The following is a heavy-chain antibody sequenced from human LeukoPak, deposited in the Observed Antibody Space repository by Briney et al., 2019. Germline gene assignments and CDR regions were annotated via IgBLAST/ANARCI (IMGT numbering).Heavy chain of an antibody. CDR1: GYTFTDYY. J-gene: IGHJ4*02. CDR2: INPNSGDT. Sequence: VASVMVSCKASGYTFTDYYIHWVRQAPGQGLEWMGWINPNSGDTNYAQKFQDRVTMTRNTSISTAYMDLSSLTSEGTAVYYCARVPNYYGSGSPGYWGQGTLVTVSS. V-gene: IGHV1-2*02. D-gene: IGHD3-10*01. CDR3: ARVPNYYGSGSPGY.